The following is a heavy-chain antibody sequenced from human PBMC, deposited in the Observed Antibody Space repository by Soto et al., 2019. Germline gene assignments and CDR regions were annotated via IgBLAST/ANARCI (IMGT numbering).Heavy chain of an antibody. J-gene: IGHJ4*02. Sequence: QTLALTCAISGNSVSSNSAAWNWIRQSPSRGLEWLGRTYYRSKWYNDYAVSVKSRITINPDTSKNQFSLQLNSVTPEDTAVYYCARDKGGAAAPELDYWGQGNLVTVSS. CDR1: GNSVSSNSAA. CDR3: ARDKGGAAAPELDY. CDR2: TYYRSKWYN. D-gene: IGHD6-13*01. V-gene: IGHV6-1*01.